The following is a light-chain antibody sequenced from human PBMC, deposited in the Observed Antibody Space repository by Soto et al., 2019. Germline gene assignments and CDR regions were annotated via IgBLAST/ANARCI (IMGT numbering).Light chain of an antibody. CDR2: GAS. CDR1: QSITIY. V-gene: IGKV1-39*01. J-gene: IGKJ4*01. Sequence: DIQMTQSPSSLSASVGDRVTITCRASQSITIYLNWYQQKPGEAPNLLIFGASTLQSGVPSRFSGSRSGTDFTLTISSLQPEDFATYYCQQSYSTLALTFGGGTKVDIK. CDR3: QQSYSTLALT.